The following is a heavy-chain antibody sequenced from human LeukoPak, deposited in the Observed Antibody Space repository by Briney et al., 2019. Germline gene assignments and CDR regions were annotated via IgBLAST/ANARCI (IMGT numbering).Heavy chain of an antibody. D-gene: IGHD2-2*01. CDR2: VSGSGGST. V-gene: IGHV3-23*01. CDR1: GFAFSSYA. Sequence: GGSLRLSCVASGFAFSSYAMRWVRQAPGKGLEWVSAVSGSGGSTYYADSVKGRFTISRDNSKNTLYLQMNSLRAEDTALYYCAKVGGAMIDAFDIWGQGTMVTVSS. J-gene: IGHJ3*02. CDR3: AKVGGAMIDAFDI.